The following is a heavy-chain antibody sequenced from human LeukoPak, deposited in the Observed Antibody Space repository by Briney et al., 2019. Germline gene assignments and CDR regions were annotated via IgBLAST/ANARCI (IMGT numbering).Heavy chain of an antibody. CDR1: GFTVSSNY. Sequence: PGGSLRLSCATSGFTVSSNYMSWVRQAPGKGLEWVSVIYDSGTTYYADSVKGRFLIFRDTSKNTVDLQMNSLRVEDTAVYYCAKGSQYQLSMYYFDYWGQGTLVTVSS. V-gene: IGHV3-53*01. CDR2: IYDSGTT. CDR3: AKGSQYQLSMYYFDY. D-gene: IGHD2-2*01. J-gene: IGHJ4*02.